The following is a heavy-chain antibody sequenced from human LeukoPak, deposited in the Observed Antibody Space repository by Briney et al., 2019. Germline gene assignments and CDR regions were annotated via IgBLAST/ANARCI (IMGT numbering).Heavy chain of an antibody. D-gene: IGHD6-19*01. J-gene: IGHJ5*02. CDR1: GFTFSSYW. CDR3: ARDHLGTAVAGTPTTGP. V-gene: IGHV3-7*01. CDR2: IKQDGSEK. Sequence: GGSLRLSCAASGFTFSSYWMSWVRQAPGKGLEWVANIKQDGSEKYYVDSVKGRFTISRDNAKNSLYLQMNSLRAEDTAVYYCARDHLGTAVAGTPTTGPWGQGTLVTVSS.